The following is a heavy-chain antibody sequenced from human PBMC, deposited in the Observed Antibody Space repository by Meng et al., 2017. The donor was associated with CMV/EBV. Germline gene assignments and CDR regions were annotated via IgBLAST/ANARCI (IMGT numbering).Heavy chain of an antibody. V-gene: IGHV3-30-3*01. CDR2: ISYDGSNK. J-gene: IGHJ6*02. Sequence: GGSLRLSCAASGFTFSSYAMHWVRQAPGKGLEWVAVISYDGSNKYYADSVKGRFTISRDNSKNTLYLQMNSLRAEDTAVYYCARDRSRVLRFLEWSLPSTGGAYYGMDVRGQGTTVTVSS. CDR1: GFTFSSYA. CDR3: ARDRSRVLRFLEWSLPSTGGAYYGMDV. D-gene: IGHD3-3*01.